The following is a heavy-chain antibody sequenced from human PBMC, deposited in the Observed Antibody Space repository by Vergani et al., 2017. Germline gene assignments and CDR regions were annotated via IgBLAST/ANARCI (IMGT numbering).Heavy chain of an antibody. CDR2: ISGHGDRT. V-gene: IGHV3-23*04. J-gene: IGHJ4*02. CDR3: AREERSNTSPFVGD. CDR1: GFTFSSYS. D-gene: IGHD2/OR15-2a*01. Sequence: EVQLVESGGGLVKPGGSLRLSCAASGFTFSSYSMNWVRQAPGKGLEWVSAISGHGDRTYYADSVKGRFTISRDNSKNTVYLQMNSLKAEDRATYYCAREERSNTSPFVGDWVQGTLVTV.